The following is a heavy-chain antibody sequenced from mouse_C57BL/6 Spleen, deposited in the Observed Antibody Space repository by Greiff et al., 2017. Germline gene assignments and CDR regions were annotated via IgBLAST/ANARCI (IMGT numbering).Heavy chain of an antibody. CDR3: ARGRYYYGSSYYFDY. J-gene: IGHJ2*01. D-gene: IGHD1-1*01. CDR1: GYTFTSYW. Sequence: QVQLQQPGAELVRPGTSVKLSCKASGYTFTSYWMHWVKQRPGQGLEWIGVIDPSDSYTNYNQQFKGKATLTVDTSSSTAYMQLSSLTSEDSAVYYCARGRYYYGSSYYFDYWGQGTTLTVSS. V-gene: IGHV1-59*01. CDR2: IDPSDSYT.